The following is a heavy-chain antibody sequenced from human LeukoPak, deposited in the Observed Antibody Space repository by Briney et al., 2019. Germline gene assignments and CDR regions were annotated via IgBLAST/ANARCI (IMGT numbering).Heavy chain of an antibody. V-gene: IGHV3-30*18. D-gene: IGHD3-22*01. CDR1: GFTFSSYG. Sequence: AGGSLRLSCAASGFTFSSYGMHWVRQAPAKGQEWVAVISYDGSNKYYADSVKGRFTISRDNSKNTLYLQMNSLRAEDTAVYCCAKAPYYYDSSGYYYWGQGSLVTVSS. J-gene: IGHJ4*02. CDR2: ISYDGSNK. CDR3: AKAPYYYDSSGYYY.